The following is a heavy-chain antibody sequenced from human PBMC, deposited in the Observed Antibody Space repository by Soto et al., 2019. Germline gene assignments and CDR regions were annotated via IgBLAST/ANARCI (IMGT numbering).Heavy chain of an antibody. CDR1: GVTLTDVW. J-gene: IGHJ4*02. D-gene: IGHD5-18*01. CDR3: SHGYYQYFNS. Sequence: GSLRLSCAVSGVTLTDVWMNWVRQAPGKGPEWVGRIKSNTAGGTTDFAAPVKGRFTISRDDSQNTLYLQMDSLKTEDTAVYYCSHGYYQYFNSWGPGTLVTSPQ. CDR2: IKSNTAGGTT. V-gene: IGHV3-15*07.